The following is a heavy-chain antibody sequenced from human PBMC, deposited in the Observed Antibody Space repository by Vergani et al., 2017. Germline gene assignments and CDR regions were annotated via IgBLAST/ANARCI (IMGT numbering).Heavy chain of an antibody. J-gene: IGHJ6*02. D-gene: IGHD2-2*01. CDR1: FDSIRNLY. CDR3: ARDIGFCGXTSCPLAYYYGMDV. Sequence: QVQLQESGPGLVKSSETLSLTCSVSFDSIRNLYCNWIRQPPGKGLEWIGSIHYSENTNYNPSLKTRVTISVDTSKNQFSLKLSSVTAADTAVYYCARDIGFCGXTSCPLAYYYGMDVWAKGPRSPSP. CDR2: IHYSENT. V-gene: IGHV4-59*11.